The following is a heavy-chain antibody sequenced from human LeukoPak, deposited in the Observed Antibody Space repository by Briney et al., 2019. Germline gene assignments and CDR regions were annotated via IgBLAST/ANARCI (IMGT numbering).Heavy chain of an antibody. Sequence: GGSLRLSCAASGFTFSSYSMNWVRQAPGRGLEWVSSISSSSSYIYYADSVKGRFTISRDNAKNSLYLQMNSLRAEDTAVYYCARDRSIAAAGSLDYWGQGTLVTVSP. CDR3: ARDRSIAAAGSLDY. D-gene: IGHD6-13*01. J-gene: IGHJ4*02. V-gene: IGHV3-21*01. CDR1: GFTFSSYS. CDR2: ISSSSSYI.